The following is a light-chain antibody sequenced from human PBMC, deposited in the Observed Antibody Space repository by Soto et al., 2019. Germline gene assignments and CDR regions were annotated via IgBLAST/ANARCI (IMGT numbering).Light chain of an antibody. CDR1: QSVSTN. Sequence: EIEMTQFPATLPVSPGERATLSCRASQSVSTNLAWYQQKPGQAPRLLIYGASTRAPGFPARFTGSGSGTEFTLTIRSLQSEDFAVYYCQQYNDWPSNTFGQGTKLEIK. CDR2: GAS. CDR3: QQYNDWPSNT. J-gene: IGKJ2*01. V-gene: IGKV3-15*01.